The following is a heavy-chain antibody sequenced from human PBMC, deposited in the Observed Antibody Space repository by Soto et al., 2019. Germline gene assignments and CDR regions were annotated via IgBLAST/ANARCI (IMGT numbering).Heavy chain of an antibody. V-gene: IGHV3-21*01. CDR3: AKVDVLRTNCRWFDL. J-gene: IGHJ5*02. CDR1: GFAFQTYT. D-gene: IGHD1-1*01. CDR2: ITISGNYI. Sequence: EGQLVESGGGLVKPGGSLRLSCAASGFAFQTYTMEWLRQPPGKGLEWVSSITISGNYIYYADSVKGRFTISRDNGRNSVYLQMNSLRAEDTAVYYCAKVDVLRTNCRWFDLWGQGTLVTVSS.